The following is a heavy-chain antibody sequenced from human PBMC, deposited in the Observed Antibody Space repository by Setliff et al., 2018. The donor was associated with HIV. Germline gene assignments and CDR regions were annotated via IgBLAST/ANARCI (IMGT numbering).Heavy chain of an antibody. J-gene: IGHJ5*02. Sequence: KTSETLSLTCSVSGYSLSNGYYWGWIRQSPGKGLEWIGSIYHSGTTYFNPSLKSRVSLSVDTSKNQFSLKLSSVTAADTAVYYCGRASDDYSWGQGTLVTVSS. CDR2: IYHSGTT. V-gene: IGHV4-38-2*02. D-gene: IGHD3-16*01. CDR1: GYSLSNGYY. CDR3: GRASDDYS.